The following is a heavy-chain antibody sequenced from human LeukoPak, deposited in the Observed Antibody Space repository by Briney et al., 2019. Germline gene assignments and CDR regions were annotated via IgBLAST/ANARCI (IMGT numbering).Heavy chain of an antibody. CDR2: INPSGGST. CDR1: GYTFTSYY. D-gene: IGHD5-12*01. J-gene: IGHJ4*02. Sequence: ASVKVSCKASGYTFTSYYMHWVRQAPGQGLEWMGIINPSGGSTSYAQKFQGRVTMTRDMSTSTVYMELSSLRSEDTAVYYCARDRDNGGDSGYDYCFDYWGQGTLVTVSS. V-gene: IGHV1-46*01. CDR3: ARDRDNGGDSGYDYCFDY.